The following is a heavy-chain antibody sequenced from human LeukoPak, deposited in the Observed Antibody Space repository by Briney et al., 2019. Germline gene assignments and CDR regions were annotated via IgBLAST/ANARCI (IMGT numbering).Heavy chain of an antibody. CDR2: ISSSSSYT. V-gene: IGHV3-11*06. Sequence: PGGSLRLSCAASGFTFSDYYMSWIRQAPGKGLEWVSYISSSSSYTNYADSVKGRFTISRDNAKNSLYLQMNSLRAEDTAVYYCARRGPYDFWSGPRGFDYWGQGTLVTVSS. CDR3: ARRGPYDFWSGPRGFDY. J-gene: IGHJ4*02. D-gene: IGHD3-3*01. CDR1: GFTFSDYY.